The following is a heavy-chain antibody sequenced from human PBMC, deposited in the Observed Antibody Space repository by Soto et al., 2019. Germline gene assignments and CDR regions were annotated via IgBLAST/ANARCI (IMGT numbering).Heavy chain of an antibody. Sequence: SVKVSCKASGGTFSTYTITWVRQAPGQGLEWMGRIIPIIGIINYAQKFQGRVTISADKFTGTAYMELTGLRSDDTAVYYCAGDPDSHYNDSHASSYPWGQGTLVTSP. CDR2: IIPIIGII. D-gene: IGHD4-4*01. CDR1: GGTFSTYT. V-gene: IGHV1-69*04. CDR3: AGDPDSHYNDSHASSYP. J-gene: IGHJ5*02.